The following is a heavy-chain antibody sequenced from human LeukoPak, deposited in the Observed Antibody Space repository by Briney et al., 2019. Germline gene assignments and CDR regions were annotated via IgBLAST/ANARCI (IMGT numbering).Heavy chain of an antibody. CDR3: ARDRGSSSD. Sequence: SETLSLTCAVSGGSISSGGYSWSWIRQPPGKGLEWIGYIYHSGSTYYNPSLKSRVTISVDRSKNQFSLKLSSVTAADTAVYYCARDRGSSSDWGQGTLVTVSS. CDR2: IYHSGST. V-gene: IGHV4-30-2*01. J-gene: IGHJ4*02. D-gene: IGHD6-6*01. CDR1: GGSISSGGYS.